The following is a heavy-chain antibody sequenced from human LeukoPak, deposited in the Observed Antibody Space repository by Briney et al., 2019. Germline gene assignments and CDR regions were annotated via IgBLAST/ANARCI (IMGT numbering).Heavy chain of an antibody. V-gene: IGHV3-64*01. CDR2: ISSNGGST. Sequence: GGSLRLSCAASGFTFSSYAMHWVRQAPGKGLEYVSAISSNGGSTYYANSVKGRFTISRDNSKNTLYLQMGSLRAEDMAVYYCARDGPDDTAMAVDYWGQGTLVTVSS. CDR1: GFTFSSYA. J-gene: IGHJ4*02. D-gene: IGHD5-18*01. CDR3: ARDGPDDTAMAVDY.